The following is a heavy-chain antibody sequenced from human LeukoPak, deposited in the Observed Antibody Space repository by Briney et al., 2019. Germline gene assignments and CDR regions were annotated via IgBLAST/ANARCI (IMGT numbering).Heavy chain of an antibody. CDR1: GFTFSSYW. CDR2: IKQDGSEK. V-gene: IGHV3-7*01. Sequence: GSLRLSCAASGFTFSSYWMSWVRQAPGKGLEWVANIKQDGSEKYYVDSVKGRFTISRDNGKNSLYLQMNSLRAEDTAVYYCARLVSALQVGDAFDIWGQGTMVTVSS. J-gene: IGHJ3*02. D-gene: IGHD5/OR15-5a*01. CDR3: ARLVSALQVGDAFDI.